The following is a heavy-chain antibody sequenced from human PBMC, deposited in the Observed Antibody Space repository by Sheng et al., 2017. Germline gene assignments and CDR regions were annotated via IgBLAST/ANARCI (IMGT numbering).Heavy chain of an antibody. Sequence: QVQLVQSGAEVKKPGSSVKVSCKASGGTFSSYTISWVRQAPGQGLEWMGRIIPILGIANYAQKFQGRVTITADKSTSTAYMELSSLRSEDTAVYYCASSVYYYDSSGYHYWGQGTLVTVSS. CDR1: GGTFSSYT. D-gene: IGHD3-22*01. V-gene: IGHV1-69*02. CDR3: ASSVYYYDSSGYHY. J-gene: IGHJ4*02. CDR2: IIPILGIA.